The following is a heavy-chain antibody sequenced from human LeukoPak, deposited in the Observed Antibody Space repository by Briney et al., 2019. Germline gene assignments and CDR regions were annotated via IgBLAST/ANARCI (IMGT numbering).Heavy chain of an antibody. J-gene: IGHJ3*02. Sequence: GRSLRLSCAASGFTFSSYGMHWVRQAPGKGLEWVAVIWYDGSNKYYADSVKGRFTISRDNSKNTLYLQMNSLRAEDTAVYYCAKGLGPNLLGAFDIWGQGTMVTVSS. CDR3: AKGLGPNLLGAFDI. V-gene: IGHV3-33*06. CDR2: IWYDGSNK. D-gene: IGHD3-16*01. CDR1: GFTFSSYG.